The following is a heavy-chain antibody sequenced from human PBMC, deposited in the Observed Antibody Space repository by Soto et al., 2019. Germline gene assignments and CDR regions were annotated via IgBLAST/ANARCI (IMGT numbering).Heavy chain of an antibody. J-gene: IGHJ4*02. CDR3: ARRAEANGWNGFGADKYYFDF. D-gene: IGHD1-1*01. Sequence: SVKVSCKASGGTFSSYAISWVRQAPGQGLEWMGGIIPIFGTANYAQKFQGRVTITADESTSTAHMELVSLRSEDTDVYYCARRAEANGWNGFGADKYYFDFWGQGTLVTVSS. V-gene: IGHV1-69*13. CDR2: IIPIFGTA. CDR1: GGTFSSYA.